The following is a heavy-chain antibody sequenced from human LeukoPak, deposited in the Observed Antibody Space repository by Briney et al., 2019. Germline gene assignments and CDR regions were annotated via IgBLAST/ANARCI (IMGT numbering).Heavy chain of an antibody. D-gene: IGHD5-18*01. Sequence: GGSLSLSCAASGFTFSSYAMHWVRQAPGKGLEWVAVISYDGSDKYYADSVKGRFTISRDNSKNTLYLQMNSLRAEDTAVYYCARAYVDTALVDYFDYWGQGTLVTVSS. CDR1: GFTFSSYA. CDR3: ARAYVDTALVDYFDY. J-gene: IGHJ4*02. V-gene: IGHV3-30-3*01. CDR2: ISYDGSDK.